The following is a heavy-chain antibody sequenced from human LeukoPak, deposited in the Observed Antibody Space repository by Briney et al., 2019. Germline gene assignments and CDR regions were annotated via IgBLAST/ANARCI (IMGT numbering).Heavy chain of an antibody. Sequence: GGSLRLSCAASGFTVSSNYMSWVRQAPGKGLEWVSAIYSGGSTYYADSVKGRFTISRDNSKNTLYLQMNSLRAEDTAVYYCARDRKKVPAASWGQGTLVTVSS. V-gene: IGHV3-66*01. D-gene: IGHD2-2*01. CDR1: GFTVSSNY. CDR2: IYSGGST. J-gene: IGHJ4*02. CDR3: ARDRKKVPAAS.